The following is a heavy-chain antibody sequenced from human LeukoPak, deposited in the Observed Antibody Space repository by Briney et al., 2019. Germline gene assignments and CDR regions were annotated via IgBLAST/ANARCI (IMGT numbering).Heavy chain of an antibody. CDR2: INPNSGGT. Sequence: ASVKVSCKTSGYTFTGYYMHWVRQAPGQGLEWMGWINPNSGGTNSAQKFQGRVTMTRVTSISTAYMELSRLRSDDTAVYFCARAPSNYYDNSGYSDYWGQGTLVTVSS. V-gene: IGHV1-2*02. CDR1: GYTFTGYY. J-gene: IGHJ4*02. D-gene: IGHD3-22*01. CDR3: ARAPSNYYDNSGYSDY.